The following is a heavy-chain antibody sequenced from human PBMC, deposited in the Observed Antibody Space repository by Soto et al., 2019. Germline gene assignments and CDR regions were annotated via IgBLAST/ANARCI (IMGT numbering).Heavy chain of an antibody. CDR3: AKDATRSDGWYYFDY. CDR1: GYTFTSYYA. CDR2: IDNSGGTT. D-gene: IGHD6-19*01. J-gene: IGHJ4*02. Sequence: SCKASGYTFTSYYAMGWVRQAPGKGLEWVSVIDNSGGTTYYTDSVKGRFTISRDNSKNTLYLQMSSLRAEDTAIYYCAKDATRSDGWYYFDYWGQGTLVTVSS. V-gene: IGHV3-23*01.